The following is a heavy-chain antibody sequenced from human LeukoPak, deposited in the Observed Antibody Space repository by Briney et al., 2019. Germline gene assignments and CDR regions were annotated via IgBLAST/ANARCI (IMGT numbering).Heavy chain of an antibody. V-gene: IGHV1-2*02. J-gene: IGHJ4*02. CDR3: AGDRYDSSGYSDY. CDR1: GYTFTGYY. CDR2: INPNSGGT. D-gene: IGHD3-22*01. Sequence: ASVKVSCKASGYTFTGYYMHWVRQAPGQGLEWMGWINPNSGGTNYAQKFQGRVTMTRDTSISTAYMELSRLRSDDTAVYYCAGDRYDSSGYSDYWGQGTLVTVSS.